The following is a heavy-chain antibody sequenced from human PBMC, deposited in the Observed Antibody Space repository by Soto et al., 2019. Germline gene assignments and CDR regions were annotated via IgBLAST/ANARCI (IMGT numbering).Heavy chain of an antibody. J-gene: IGHJ6*01. D-gene: IGHD3-9*01. Sequence: QVQLVESGGGVVQPGRSLRLSCAASGFTFSSYAMHWVRQAPGKGLEWVAVISYDGSNKYYADSVKGRFTISRDNSKNTLYLQMNSLRAEDTAVYYCARRPPVDSLYYDYYGMDVW. CDR2: ISYDGSNK. CDR1: GFTFSSYA. CDR3: ARRPPVDSLYYDYYGMDV. V-gene: IGHV3-30-3*01.